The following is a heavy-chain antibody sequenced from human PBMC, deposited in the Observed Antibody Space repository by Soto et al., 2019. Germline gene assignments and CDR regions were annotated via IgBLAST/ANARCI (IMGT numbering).Heavy chain of an antibody. Sequence: QVQLVESGGGVVQPGRSLRLSCAASGFTFSSYGMHWVRQAPGKGPEWVAVISYDGSNKYYADSVKGRFTISRDNSKNTLYLQMNSLRAEDTAVYYCAKDMFYGDYVGYFDYWGQGTLVTVSS. CDR2: ISYDGSNK. CDR1: GFTFSSYG. J-gene: IGHJ4*02. V-gene: IGHV3-30*18. D-gene: IGHD4-17*01. CDR3: AKDMFYGDYVGYFDY.